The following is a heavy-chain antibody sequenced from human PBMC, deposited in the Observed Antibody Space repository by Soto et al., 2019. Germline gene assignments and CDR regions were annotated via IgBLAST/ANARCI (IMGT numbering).Heavy chain of an antibody. Sequence: SETLSLTCTVSGGSVISASYYWTWIRQPPGKGLEWIGYIYHTGITNYNPSLKSRVTMSVDTSTNQFSLKLTSVTTADAAIYYCARDIRGYSRAFDYWGQGTLVTVSS. CDR1: GGSVISASYY. V-gene: IGHV4-61*01. J-gene: IGHJ4*02. CDR2: IYHTGIT. CDR3: ARDIRGYSRAFDY. D-gene: IGHD5-18*01.